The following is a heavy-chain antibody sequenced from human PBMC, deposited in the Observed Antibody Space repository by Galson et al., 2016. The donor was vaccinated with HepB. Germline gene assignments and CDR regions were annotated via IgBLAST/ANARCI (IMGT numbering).Heavy chain of an antibody. CDR2: IYNSGST. V-gene: IGHV4-59*01. CDR3: ARDRKPSSYHGLHV. CDR1: GGSISDYC. Sequence: SETLSLTCTVSGGSISDYCWSWIRQPPGKGLEWIGYIYNSGSTNYNHSLKSRVTISIDTAKNQFSLKVSSVTAADTAVYNCARDRKPSSYHGLHVWGQGTTVTVSS. J-gene: IGHJ6*02. D-gene: IGHD1-14*01.